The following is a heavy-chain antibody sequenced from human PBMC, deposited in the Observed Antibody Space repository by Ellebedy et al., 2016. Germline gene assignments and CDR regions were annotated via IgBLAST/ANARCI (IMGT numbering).Heavy chain of an antibody. CDR2: IKGDGSEK. D-gene: IGHD2-2*02. CDR3: ARDWPIHGMDV. CDR1: GFTFSIYW. Sequence: GGSLRLSCAASGFTFSIYWMSWVRQTPGKGLEWVANIKGDGSEKHYVDSVKGRFTISRDNAQNSLYLQMDSLRDEDAAAYYCARDWPIHGMDVWGQGTTVTVSS. J-gene: IGHJ6*02. V-gene: IGHV3-7*03.